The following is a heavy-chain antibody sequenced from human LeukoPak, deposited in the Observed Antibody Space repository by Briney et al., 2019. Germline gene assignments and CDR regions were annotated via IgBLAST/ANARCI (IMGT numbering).Heavy chain of an antibody. CDR1: GGTFSSYA. V-gene: IGHV1-69*05. CDR2: IIPIFGTA. CDR3: ARVRPDYYYYMDV. J-gene: IGHJ6*03. Sequence: GASVKFSCKASGGTFSSYAISWVRQAPGQGLEWMGGIIPIFGTANYAQKFQGRVTITTDESTSTAYMELSSLRSEDTAVYYCARVRPDYYYYMDVWGKGTTVTVSS.